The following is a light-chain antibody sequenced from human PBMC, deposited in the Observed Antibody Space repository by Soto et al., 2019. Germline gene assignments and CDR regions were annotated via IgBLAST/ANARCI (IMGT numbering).Light chain of an antibody. CDR2: DTS. CDR3: QLRSNFMYT. J-gene: IGKJ2*01. V-gene: IGKV3D-11*01. Sequence: DIVLTQTPATLSLSPGERATFSCRASEGVSAYLNWYQHKPGQPPRLLIYDTSKRATGIPDRFSGSRSRTAFTLPISSMESEDVAVYYCQLRSNFMYTFGQGTKLEIK. CDR1: EGVSAY.